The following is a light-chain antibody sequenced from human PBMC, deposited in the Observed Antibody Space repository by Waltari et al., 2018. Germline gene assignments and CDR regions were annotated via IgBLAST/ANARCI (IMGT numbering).Light chain of an antibody. CDR3: QAYDENNPWV. V-gene: IGLV6-57*03. CDR2: AES. CDR1: SGSIASAH. J-gene: IGLJ3*02. Sequence: KFVLTQPPSVSESPGKTITISCTRSSGSIASAHVHWYQQRRGCAPSTVIYAESRRHSGVSDRFSGSIDSSSNSASLTISGLKTEDEADYFCQAYDENNPWVIGGGTRLTVL.